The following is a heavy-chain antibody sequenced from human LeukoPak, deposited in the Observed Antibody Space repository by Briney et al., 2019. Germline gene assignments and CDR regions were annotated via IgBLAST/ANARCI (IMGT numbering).Heavy chain of an antibody. CDR2: INWNGDTT. V-gene: IGHV3-20*04. Sequence: GGSLRLSCAASGFTFDDYGVSWVRQVPGKGLEWVSGINWNGDTTTYGDSVKGRFTISRDNAKKSLYLQMNSLRAEDTAFYYCARAYSYGYGYFDHWGQGTLVTVSS. CDR3: ARAYSYGYGYFDH. D-gene: IGHD5-18*01. CDR1: GFTFDDYG. J-gene: IGHJ4*02.